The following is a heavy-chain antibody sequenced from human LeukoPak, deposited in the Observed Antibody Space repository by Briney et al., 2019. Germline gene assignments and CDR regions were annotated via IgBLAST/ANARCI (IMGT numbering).Heavy chain of an antibody. CDR3: ARGGGNSGSATDR. V-gene: IGHV4-59*12. J-gene: IGHJ5*02. D-gene: IGHD5-12*01. CDR1: GGSISSYY. CDR2: VHYTGST. Sequence: PSETLSLTCTVSGGSISSYYWSWIRQPPGKGLEWIGCVHYTGSTNYNPSLKSRVTISVDTSKNQFSLKLSSVTAADTAMYYCARGGGNSGSATDRWGQGTLVTVSS.